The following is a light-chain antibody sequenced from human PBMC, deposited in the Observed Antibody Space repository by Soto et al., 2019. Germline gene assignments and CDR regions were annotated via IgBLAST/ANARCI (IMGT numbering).Light chain of an antibody. CDR1: QSIGSW. V-gene: IGKV1-5*03. CDR3: QHYHDFQYT. CDR2: KAT. J-gene: IGKJ2*01. Sequence: DIQMTQSPSTLSSSVGDGVTITCRASQSIGSWVAWYQQKPGKAPKLLIYKATNLQSGVPSRFSGSGSGTGIKLTISSMQPVDSATDVYQHYHDFQYTFGPGTKLEI.